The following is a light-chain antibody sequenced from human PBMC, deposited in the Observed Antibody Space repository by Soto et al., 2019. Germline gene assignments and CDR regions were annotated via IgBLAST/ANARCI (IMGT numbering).Light chain of an antibody. J-gene: IGKJ4*02. CDR1: QSSSSW. Sequence: LRDTDGKTITITCRVSQSSSSWLAGYQQKPGKAPKLLICDASSLESGVPSRFSGSGSGTEFTLTISCVLPDQSGPSCCHQYNIYSARTFGDGTKVDIK. CDR3: HQYNIYSART. CDR2: DAS. V-gene: IGKV1-5*01.